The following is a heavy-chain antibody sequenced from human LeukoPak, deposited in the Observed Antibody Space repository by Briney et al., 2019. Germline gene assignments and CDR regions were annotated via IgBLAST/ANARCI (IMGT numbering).Heavy chain of an antibody. CDR2: IKQDGSEK. Sequence: PGGSLRLSCAASGFTFSSFWMSWVRQAPGKGLEWVANIKQDGSEKYYVDSVKGRFTISRDNAKNSLYLQMNSLRAEDTAVYFCAKDLYSGYEGGFTFWGQGTLVTVSS. CDR1: GFTFSSFW. J-gene: IGHJ4*02. CDR3: AKDLYSGYEGGFTF. D-gene: IGHD5-12*01. V-gene: IGHV3-7*04.